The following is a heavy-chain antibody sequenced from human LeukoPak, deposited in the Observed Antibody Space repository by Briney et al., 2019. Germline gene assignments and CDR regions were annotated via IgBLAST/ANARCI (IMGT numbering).Heavy chain of an antibody. CDR1: GDSISSSSYY. Sequence: SETLSLTCTVSGDSISSSSYYWGWIRQPPGKGLEWIGSIYYSGTTYYNPSLKSRVTISVDTSKNHFSLKLSSVTAADTAVYYCAANSADYNTLGSSYKVWGQGTLVTVSS. V-gene: IGHV4-39*02. CDR2: IYYSGTT. CDR3: AANSADYNTLGSSYKV. J-gene: IGHJ4*02. D-gene: IGHD3-10*01.